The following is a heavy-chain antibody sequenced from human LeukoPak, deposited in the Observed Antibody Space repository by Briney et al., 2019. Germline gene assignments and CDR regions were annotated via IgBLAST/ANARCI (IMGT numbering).Heavy chain of an antibody. J-gene: IGHJ6*03. Sequence: PSETLSLTCTVSGYSISSGYYWGWIRQPPGKGLEWIGSIYHSGRTFYNPSLKSRVTISVDTSKNQFSLKLSSVTAADTAVYYCARDRPGSSLDYYYYMDVWGKGTTVTVSS. D-gene: IGHD6-13*01. V-gene: IGHV4-38-2*02. CDR2: IYHSGRT. CDR3: ARDRPGSSLDYYYYMDV. CDR1: GYSISSGYY.